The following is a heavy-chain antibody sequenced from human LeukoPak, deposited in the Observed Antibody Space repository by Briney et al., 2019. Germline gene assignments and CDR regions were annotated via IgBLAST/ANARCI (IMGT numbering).Heavy chain of an antibody. J-gene: IGHJ6*02. V-gene: IGHV1-2*06. CDR2: INPNSGGT. CDR1: GYTFTGYY. Sequence: GASVKVSCKASGYTFTGYYMHWVRQAPGQGLEWMGRINPNSGGTNYAQKFQRRVTMTRDTSISTAYMELSRLRSDDTAVYYCARAGSGWYFSGMDVWGQGTTVTVSS. CDR3: ARAGSGWYFSGMDV. D-gene: IGHD6-19*01.